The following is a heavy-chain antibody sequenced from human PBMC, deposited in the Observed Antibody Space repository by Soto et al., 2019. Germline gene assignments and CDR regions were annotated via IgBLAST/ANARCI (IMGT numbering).Heavy chain of an antibody. J-gene: IGHJ4*02. D-gene: IGHD5-12*01. V-gene: IGHV4-34*01. CDR1: GGSFSGYY. Sequence: SETLSLTCAVYGGSFSGYYWSWIRQPPGKGLEWIGEINHSGSTNYNPSLKSRVTISVDTSKNQFSLKLSSVTAADTAVYYCARERVGSGYDPNLDYWGQGTLVTV. CDR3: ARERVGSGYDPNLDY. CDR2: INHSGST.